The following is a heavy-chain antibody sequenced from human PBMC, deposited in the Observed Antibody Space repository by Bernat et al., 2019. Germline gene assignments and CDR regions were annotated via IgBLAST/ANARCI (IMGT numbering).Heavy chain of an antibody. CDR3: ASNIAARPLDY. J-gene: IGHJ4*02. V-gene: IGHV3-48*03. CDR1: GFTFSSYE. Sequence: EVQLVESGGGLVQPGGSLRLSCAASGFTFSSYEMNWVRQAPAKGLEWVSYISSSGSTIYYADSVKGRFTISRDNAKNSLYLQMNSLRAEDTAVYYCASNIAARPLDYWGQGTLVTVSS. CDR2: ISSSGSTI. D-gene: IGHD6-6*01.